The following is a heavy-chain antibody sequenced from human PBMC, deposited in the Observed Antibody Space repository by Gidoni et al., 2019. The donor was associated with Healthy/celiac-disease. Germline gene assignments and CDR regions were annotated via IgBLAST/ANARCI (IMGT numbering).Heavy chain of an antibody. CDR3: AIDRTDSSGYCDY. Sequence: QAPGKGLEWVAVIWYDGSNKYYADSVKGRFTISRDNSKNTLYLQMNSLRAEDTAVYYCAIDRTDSSGYCDYWGQGTLVTVSS. CDR2: IWYDGSNK. D-gene: IGHD3-22*01. V-gene: IGHV3-33*01. J-gene: IGHJ4*02.